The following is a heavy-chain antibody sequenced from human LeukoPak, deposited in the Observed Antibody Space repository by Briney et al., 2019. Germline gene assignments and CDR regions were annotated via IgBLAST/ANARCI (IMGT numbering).Heavy chain of an antibody. D-gene: IGHD3-9*01. Sequence: GASVKVSCKASGYTFTSYYMHWVRQAPGQGLEWMGWINPNSGGTNYAQKFQGRVTMTRDTSISTAYMELSRLRSDDTAVYYCAREDYDILTGPAAPMDVWGKGTTVTVSS. CDR1: GYTFTSYY. V-gene: IGHV1-2*02. CDR3: AREDYDILTGPAAPMDV. J-gene: IGHJ6*03. CDR2: INPNSGGT.